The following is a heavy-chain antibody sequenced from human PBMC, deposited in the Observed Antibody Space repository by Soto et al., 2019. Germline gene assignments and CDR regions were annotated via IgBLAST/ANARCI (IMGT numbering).Heavy chain of an antibody. CDR3: ARELHYYDSSGYYDY. V-gene: IGHV1-3*01. D-gene: IGHD3-22*01. Sequence: GXRVKFSCKASGYTFTSYAMHWLRQAPGQRLEWMGWINAGNGNTKYSQKFQGRVTITRDTSAGTAYMELSSLRSEDTAVYYCARELHYYDSSGYYDYWGQGTLVTVSS. CDR1: GYTFTSYA. CDR2: INAGNGNT. J-gene: IGHJ4*02.